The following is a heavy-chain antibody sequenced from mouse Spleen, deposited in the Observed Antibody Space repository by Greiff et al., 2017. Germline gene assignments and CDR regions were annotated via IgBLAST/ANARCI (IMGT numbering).Heavy chain of an antibody. J-gene: IGHJ4*01. CDR2: IYPGDGDT. D-gene: IGHD1-1*01. CDR3: ARGGYGSSDRYYAMDY. CDR1: GYAFSSYW. Sequence: VKLQQSGAELVKPGASVKISCKASGYAFSSYWMNWVKQRPGKGLEWIGQIYPGDGDTNYNGKFKGKATLTADKSSSTAYMQLSSLTSEDSAVYFCARGGYGSSDRYYAMDYWGQGTSVTVSS. V-gene: IGHV1-80*01.